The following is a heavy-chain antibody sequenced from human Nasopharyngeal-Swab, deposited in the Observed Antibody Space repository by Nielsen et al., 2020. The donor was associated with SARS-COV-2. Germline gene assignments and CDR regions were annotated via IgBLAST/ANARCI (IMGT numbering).Heavy chain of an antibody. CDR3: AHSYPDSSSWSFDY. D-gene: IGHD6-13*01. Sequence: SGPTLVKPTQTLTVTCTLSGLSLSTSGVGVGWIRQPPGKALEWLALIYWDDDKRYSPSLKSRLTITKDTSKNQVVLTMTNMDPVDTATYYCAHSYPDSSSWSFDYWGQGTLVTVSS. J-gene: IGHJ4*02. CDR1: GLSLSTSGVG. V-gene: IGHV2-5*02. CDR2: IYWDDDK.